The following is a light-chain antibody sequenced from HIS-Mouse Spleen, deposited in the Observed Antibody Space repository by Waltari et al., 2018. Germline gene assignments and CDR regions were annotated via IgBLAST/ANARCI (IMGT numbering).Light chain of an antibody. CDR3: AAWDDSLSGWV. V-gene: IGLV1-47*01. J-gene: IGLJ3*02. CDR1: SPHIGSNY. CDR2: RNN. Sequence: QSVLTQPPSASGTPGQRVTISCSGSSPHIGSNYVYWYQQLPGTAPKLRIYRNNQRPSGVPDRFSGSKSGTSASLAISGLRSEDEADYYCAAWDDSLSGWVFGGGTKLTVL.